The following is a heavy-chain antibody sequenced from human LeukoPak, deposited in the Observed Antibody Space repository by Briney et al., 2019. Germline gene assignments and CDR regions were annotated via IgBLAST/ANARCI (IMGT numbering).Heavy chain of an antibody. J-gene: IGHJ6*02. V-gene: IGHV3-48*03. CDR2: ISSSGSTI. Sequence: GGSLRLSCAASGFTFSSYEMNWARQAPGKGLEWVSYISSSGSTIYYADSVEGRFTISRDNAKNSLYLQMNSLRAEDTAVYYCAAKGVGGYYYYYGMDVWGQGTTVTVSS. CDR1: GFTFSSYE. CDR3: AAKGVGGYYYYYGMDV. D-gene: IGHD2-2*01.